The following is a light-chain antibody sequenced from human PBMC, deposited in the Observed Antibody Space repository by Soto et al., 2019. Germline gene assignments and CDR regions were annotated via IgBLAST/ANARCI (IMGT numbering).Light chain of an antibody. CDR2: DAS. V-gene: IGKV1-33*01. Sequence: DIQMTQSPSSLSASVGDRVTITCQASQDISNYLNWYQQKPGKAPTLLIYDASNLETGVPSRFSGSGSGTDFTFTISSLQPEDIATYSCQQYDTFGQGTKLEIK. CDR3: QQYDT. J-gene: IGKJ2*01. CDR1: QDISNY.